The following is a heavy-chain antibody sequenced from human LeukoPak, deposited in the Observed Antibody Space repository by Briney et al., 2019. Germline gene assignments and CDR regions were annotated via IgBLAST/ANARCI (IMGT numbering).Heavy chain of an antibody. J-gene: IGHJ3*02. V-gene: IGHV1-8*01. D-gene: IGHD3-22*01. CDR3: ARVLGDYYDSSGYHSAFDI. CDR1: GYTFTSYD. Sequence: ASVKVSCRASGYTFTSYDINWVRQATGQGLEWMGWMNPNSGNTGYAQKFQGRVTMTRNTSISTAYMELSSLRSEDTAVYYCARVLGDYYDSSGYHSAFDIWGQGTMVTVSS. CDR2: MNPNSGNT.